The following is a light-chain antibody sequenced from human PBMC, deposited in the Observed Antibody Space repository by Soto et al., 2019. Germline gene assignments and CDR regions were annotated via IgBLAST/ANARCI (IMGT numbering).Light chain of an antibody. Sequence: QYALTQPPSASGSPGQSVTISCIGTSSDVGGYNYVSWYQQHPGKAPKLMIYEVSRRPSGVPDRFSGSKSGNTASLTVSGLQAENEADYYCRSYAGSNNYVFGTGTQLPVL. CDR2: EVS. CDR1: SSDVGGYNY. V-gene: IGLV2-8*01. CDR3: RSYAGSNNYV. J-gene: IGLJ1*01.